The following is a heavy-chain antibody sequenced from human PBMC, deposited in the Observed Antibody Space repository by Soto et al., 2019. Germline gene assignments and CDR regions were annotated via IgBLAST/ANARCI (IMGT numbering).Heavy chain of an antibody. D-gene: IGHD3-16*01. CDR3: EGGGKAGLRIDY. V-gene: IGHV5-51*01. CDR1: GYSFTNSW. Sequence: GESLKISCQGSGYSFTNSWIGWVRQMPGKGLEWMCIIYPVDSDTRYSPSFQGQVTSSADKSINTAYLQWSSLKASDTAMYYCEGGGKAGLRIDYWGQGTLVTVS. J-gene: IGHJ4*02. CDR2: IYPVDSDT.